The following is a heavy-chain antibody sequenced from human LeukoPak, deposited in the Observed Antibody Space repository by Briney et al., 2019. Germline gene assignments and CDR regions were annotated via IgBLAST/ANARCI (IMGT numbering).Heavy chain of an antibody. CDR2: ISYDGSNK. J-gene: IGHJ6*04. CDR3: AKADYGDYPYYYYGMDV. D-gene: IGHD4-17*01. CDR1: GFTFSSYG. Sequence: PGRSLRLFCAASGFTFSSYGMHWVRQAPGKGLEWVAVISYDGSNKYYADSVKGRFTISRDNSKNTLYPQMNSLRAEDTAVYYCAKADYGDYPYYYYGMDVWGKGTTVTVSS. V-gene: IGHV3-30*18.